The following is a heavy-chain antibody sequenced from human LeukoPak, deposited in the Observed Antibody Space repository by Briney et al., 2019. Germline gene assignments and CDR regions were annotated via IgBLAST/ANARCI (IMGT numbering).Heavy chain of an antibody. D-gene: IGHD6-13*01. V-gene: IGHV4-59*12. CDR1: GGSISSYY. J-gene: IGHJ4*02. CDR3: ARIRIAAAQSFDY. CDR2: IYYSGST. Sequence: SETLSLTCTVSGGSISSYYWSWIRQPPGKGLEWIGYIYYSGSTNYNPSLKSRVTISVDTSKNQFSLKLSSVTAADTAVYYCARIRIAAAQSFDYWGQGTLVTVSS.